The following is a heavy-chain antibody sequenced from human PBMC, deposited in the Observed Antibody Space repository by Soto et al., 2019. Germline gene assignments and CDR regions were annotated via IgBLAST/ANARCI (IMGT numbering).Heavy chain of an antibody. J-gene: IGHJ6*02. Sequence: QVQLVQSGAEVKKPGSSVKVSCKASGGTFSSYAISWVRQAPGQGLEWMGGIIPIFGTANYAQKFQGRVTITADESTSTAYMELRSLRSEDTAVYYYAISGDDILTGYSYYYGMDVWGQGTTVTVSS. D-gene: IGHD3-9*01. V-gene: IGHV1-69*12. CDR2: IIPIFGTA. CDR3: AISGDDILTGYSYYYGMDV. CDR1: GGTFSSYA.